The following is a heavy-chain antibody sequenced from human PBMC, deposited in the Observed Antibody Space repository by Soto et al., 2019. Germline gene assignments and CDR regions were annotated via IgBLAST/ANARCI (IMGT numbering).Heavy chain of an antibody. CDR3: ARLRFVYYYYGMDV. V-gene: IGHV4-59*08. D-gene: IGHD3-10*01. Sequence: SETLSLTCTVTGGSIRSYYWSWIRQPPGKGLEWIGYIYYSGSTNYNPSLKSRVTISVDTSKNQFSLKLSSVTAADTAVYYCARLRFVYYYYGMDVWGQGTTVT. J-gene: IGHJ6*02. CDR2: IYYSGST. CDR1: GGSIRSYY.